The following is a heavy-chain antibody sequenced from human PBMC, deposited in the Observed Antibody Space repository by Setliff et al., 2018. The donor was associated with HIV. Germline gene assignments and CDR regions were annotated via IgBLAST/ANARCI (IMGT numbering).Heavy chain of an antibody. CDR1: GDSVSSYY. CDR2: FYYSGGT. D-gene: IGHD6-19*01. CDR3: ASPFGAVAGTMDV. J-gene: IGHJ6*04. V-gene: IGHV4-59*08. Sequence: ASETLSLTCAVSGDSVSSYYWTWIRQPPGKGLEWIGYFYYSGGTRYNPSLESRVTVSVDMSKNQFSLKLSSVTAADTAVYYCASPFGAVAGTMDVWGKGTTVTVSS.